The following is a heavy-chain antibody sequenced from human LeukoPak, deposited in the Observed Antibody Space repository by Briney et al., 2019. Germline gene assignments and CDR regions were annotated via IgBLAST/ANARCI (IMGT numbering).Heavy chain of an antibody. CDR2: ISGSGGST. V-gene: IGHV3-23*01. D-gene: IGHD5-18*01. Sequence: GGSLRLSCAASGFTFSSYAMSWVCQAPGKGLEWVSAISGSGGSTYYADSVKGRFTISRDNSKNTLYLQMNSLRAEDTAVYYCAKDADSYGFSDPEDYWGQGTLVTVSS. J-gene: IGHJ4*02. CDR3: AKDADSYGFSDPEDY. CDR1: GFTFSSYA.